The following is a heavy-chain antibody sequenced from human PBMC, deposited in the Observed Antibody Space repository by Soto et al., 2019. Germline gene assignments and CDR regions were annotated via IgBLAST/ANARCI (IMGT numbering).Heavy chain of an antibody. CDR2: IYWNDDQ. CDR3: VHSAIREAFDV. J-gene: IGHJ3*01. CDR1: GFSLSTRGVA. Sequence: QITLKESGPSLVKPTQPLTLTCTFSGFSLSTRGVAVGWIRQPPGKALVWLALIYWNDDQRYSPSLESRLTITKDTSKNQVVLTMTNMDPVDTATYYCVHSAIREAFDVWGQGTMVTVSS. V-gene: IGHV2-5*01.